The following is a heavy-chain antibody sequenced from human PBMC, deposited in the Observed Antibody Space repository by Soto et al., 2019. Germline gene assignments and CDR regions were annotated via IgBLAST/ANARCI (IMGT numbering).Heavy chain of an antibody. D-gene: IGHD4-17*01. CDR2: IYYSGST. V-gene: IGHV4-39*01. Sequence: SATLSLTCPFPCFSIPRVSFYWGWIRQPPGKGLEWIGSIYYSGSTYYNPSLKSRVTISVDTSKNQFSLKLSSVTAADTAVYYCAYARTRLHAFDIWGQGTMVT. J-gene: IGHJ3*02. CDR3: AYARTRLHAFDI. CDR1: CFSIPRVSFY.